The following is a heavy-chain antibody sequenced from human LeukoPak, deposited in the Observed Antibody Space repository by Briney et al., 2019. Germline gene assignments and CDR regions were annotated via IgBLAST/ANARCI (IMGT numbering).Heavy chain of an antibody. CDR2: IYYSGST. D-gene: IGHD5-18*01. CDR1: GGSICSSSYY. J-gene: IGHJ6*03. Sequence: SETLSLTCTVSGGSICSSSYYWGWIRQPPGKGLEWIGSIYYSGSTYYNPSLKSRVTISVDPSKNQFSLKLSSVTAADTAVYYCVRHSVYSYGYSYYYYYMDVWGKGTTVTVSS. CDR3: VRHSVYSYGYSYYYYYMDV. V-gene: IGHV4-39*01.